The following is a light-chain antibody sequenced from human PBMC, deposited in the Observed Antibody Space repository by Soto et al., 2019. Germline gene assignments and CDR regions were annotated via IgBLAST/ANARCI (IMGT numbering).Light chain of an antibody. J-gene: IGKJ5*01. CDR2: DAS. CDR1: QDISNY. V-gene: IGKV1-33*01. CDR3: QQYEDFPLT. Sequence: DIEMTQSPPSLSASVGDRVTITCQASQDISNYLNWYQQKTGRAPKLLIYDASSLESGVSSRFSGSGSGTHFTFTISSLQPDDIATYYCQQYEDFPLTFGQGTRLDIK.